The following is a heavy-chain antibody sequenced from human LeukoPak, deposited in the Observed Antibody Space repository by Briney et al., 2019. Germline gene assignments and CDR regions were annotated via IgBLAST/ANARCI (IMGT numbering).Heavy chain of an antibody. Sequence: SETLSLTCAVYGGSFSGYYWSWIRQPPGKGLEWIGEINHSGSTNYNLSLKSRVTISVDTSKNQFSLKQSSVTAADTAVYYCASGSCSGGSCYQQFWGQGTLVTVSS. J-gene: IGHJ4*02. CDR2: INHSGST. CDR3: ASGSCSGGSCYQQF. CDR1: GGSFSGYY. V-gene: IGHV4-34*01. D-gene: IGHD2-15*01.